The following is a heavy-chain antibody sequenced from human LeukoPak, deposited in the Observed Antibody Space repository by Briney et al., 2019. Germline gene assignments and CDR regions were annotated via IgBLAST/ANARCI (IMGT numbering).Heavy chain of an antibody. CDR2: ISWNSGSI. J-gene: IGHJ4*02. CDR1: GFTFDDYA. Sequence: TGGSLRLSCAASGFTFDDYAMHWVRQAPGKGLEWVSGISWNSGSIGYADSMKGRFTISRDNAKNSLYLQMNSLRAEDTALYYCAKGSDSSGYSLFDYWGQGTLVTVSS. D-gene: IGHD3-22*01. V-gene: IGHV3-9*01. CDR3: AKGSDSSGYSLFDY.